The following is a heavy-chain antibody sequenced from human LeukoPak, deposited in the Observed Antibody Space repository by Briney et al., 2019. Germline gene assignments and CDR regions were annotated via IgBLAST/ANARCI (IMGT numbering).Heavy chain of an antibody. D-gene: IGHD3-10*01. CDR1: GFTFNSSA. CDR3: AKSLGVGVYTRYKGFDQ. J-gene: IGHJ4*02. Sequence: GSLRLSCAASGFTFNSSAMSWVRQAPGKGLEWVSSISGSDGSSHYADFVKGRFTISRDNSKNTLHLQMNSLRAEDTAVYYCAKSLGVGVYTRYKGFDQWGQGTLVTVSS. V-gene: IGHV3-23*01. CDR2: ISGSDGSS.